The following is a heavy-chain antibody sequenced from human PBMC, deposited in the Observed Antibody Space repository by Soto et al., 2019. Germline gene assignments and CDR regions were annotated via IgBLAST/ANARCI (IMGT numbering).Heavy chain of an antibody. Sequence: SETLSLTCTVSGGSVSSGSYYWSWIRQPPGKGLEWIGYIYYSGSTNYNPSLKSRVTISVDTSKNQFSLKLSSVTAADTAVYYCARGRFLEWLLADSYYYYGMDVWGQGTTVTVSS. D-gene: IGHD3-3*01. CDR3: ARGRFLEWLLADSYYYYGMDV. V-gene: IGHV4-61*01. J-gene: IGHJ6*02. CDR1: GGSVSSGSYY. CDR2: IYYSGST.